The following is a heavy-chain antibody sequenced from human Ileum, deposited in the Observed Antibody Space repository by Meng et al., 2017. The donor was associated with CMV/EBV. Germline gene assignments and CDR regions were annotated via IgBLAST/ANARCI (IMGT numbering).Heavy chain of an antibody. V-gene: IGHV3-33*03. Sequence: GGSLRLSCAASGFTFSSYGMHWVRQAPGKGLEWVAVIWYDGSNKYYADSVKGRFTISRDNAKNSLYLQMNSLRAEDTALYYCAKEFHAGLVGATGWYDPWGQGTLVTVSS. J-gene: IGHJ5*02. CDR3: AKEFHAGLVGATGWYDP. CDR1: GFTFSSYG. CDR2: IWYDGSNK. D-gene: IGHD1-26*01.